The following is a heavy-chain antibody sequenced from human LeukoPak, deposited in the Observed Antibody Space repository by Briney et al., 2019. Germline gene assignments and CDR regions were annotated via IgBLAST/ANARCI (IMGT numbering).Heavy chain of an antibody. CDR2: FKCGGGET. Sequence: GASVTVSSMVSGYTLTELSMQWVRQAPGKGVGRMGGFKCGGGETHYAQKFQGRVTITKDTSIDTAYMAVSSLRAEDTAVYYCATDKSMVVAAWFDCWGQGTLVTVSS. CDR3: ATDKSMVVAAWFDC. CDR1: GYTLTELS. J-gene: IGHJ4*02. V-gene: IGHV1-24*01. D-gene: IGHD2-15*01.